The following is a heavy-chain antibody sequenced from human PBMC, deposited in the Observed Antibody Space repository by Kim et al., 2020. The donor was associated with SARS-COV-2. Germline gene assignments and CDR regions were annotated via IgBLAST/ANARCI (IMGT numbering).Heavy chain of an antibody. V-gene: IGHV4-61*02. CDR1: GGSISSGSYY. Sequence: SETLSLTCTVSGGSISSGSYYWSWIRQPAGKGLEWIGRIYTSGSTNYNPSLKSRVTISVDTSKNQFSLKLSSVTAADTAVYYCARGWLSIAVAGPLFDYWGQGTLVTVSS. CDR3: ARGWLSIAVAGPLFDY. D-gene: IGHD6-19*01. CDR2: IYTSGST. J-gene: IGHJ4*02.